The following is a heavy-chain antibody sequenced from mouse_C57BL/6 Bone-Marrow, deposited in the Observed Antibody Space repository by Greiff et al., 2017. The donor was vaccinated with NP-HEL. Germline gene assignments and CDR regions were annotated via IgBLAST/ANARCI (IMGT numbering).Heavy chain of an antibody. J-gene: IGHJ2*01. D-gene: IGHD2-3*01. V-gene: IGHV1-19*01. Sequence: EVQLQQSGPVLVKPGASVKMSCKASGYTFTDYYMNWVKQSHGKSLEWIGVINPYNGGTSYNQKFKGKATLTVDKSSSTAYMELNSLTSEDSAVYYCARPYDGGEDYFDYWGQGTTLTVSS. CDR2: INPYNGGT. CDR1: GYTFTDYY. CDR3: ARPYDGGEDYFDY.